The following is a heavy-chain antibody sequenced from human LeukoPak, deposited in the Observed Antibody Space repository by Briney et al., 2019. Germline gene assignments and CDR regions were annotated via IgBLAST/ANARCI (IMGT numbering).Heavy chain of an antibody. V-gene: IGHV1-69*04. J-gene: IGHJ4*02. D-gene: IGHD3-3*01. CDR3: ASVLRFLEWIPSYFDY. CDR1: GGTFSSYA. Sequence: GAAVKVSCKASGGTFSSYAISWVRQAPGQGLEWMGRIILILGIANYAQKFQGRVTITADKSTSTAYMELSSLRSEDTAVYYCASVLRFLEWIPSYFDYWGQGTLVTVP. CDR2: IILILGIA.